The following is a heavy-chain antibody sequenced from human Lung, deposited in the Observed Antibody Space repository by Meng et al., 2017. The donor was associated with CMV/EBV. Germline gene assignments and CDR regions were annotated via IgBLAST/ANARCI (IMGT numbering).Heavy chain of an antibody. Sequence: GGSXRLXXAASGFTVSSGYMCWGRQAPGKGLEWVSVGYSGGSTYYADYVKVRFTISRDSSKTTLYLQMNSLRAEDTAVYYCARETKYYSFWSGYEDYYYYGMDVWGQGTXVTVSS. CDR3: ARETKYYSFWSGYEDYYYYGMDV. V-gene: IGHV3-66*02. D-gene: IGHD3-3*01. CDR1: GFTVSSGY. CDR2: GYSGGST. J-gene: IGHJ6*02.